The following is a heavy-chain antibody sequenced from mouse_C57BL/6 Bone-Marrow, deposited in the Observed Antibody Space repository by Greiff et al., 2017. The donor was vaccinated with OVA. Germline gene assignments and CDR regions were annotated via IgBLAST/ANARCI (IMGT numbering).Heavy chain of an antibody. CDR1: GYAFSSSW. Sequence: VQLQQSGPELVKPGASVKISCKASGYAFSSSWMNWVKQRPGKGLEWIGRIYPGDGDTNYNGKFKGKATLTADKSSSMAYMQLSSLTSEDSAVYFGARRLLRSAESDWYFDVWGTGTTVTVSS. V-gene: IGHV1-82*01. CDR2: IYPGDGDT. D-gene: IGHD1-1*01. J-gene: IGHJ1*03. CDR3: ARRLLRSAESDWYFDV.